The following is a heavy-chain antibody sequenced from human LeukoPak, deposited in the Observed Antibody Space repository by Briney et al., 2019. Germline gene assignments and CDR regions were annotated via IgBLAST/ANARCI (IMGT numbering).Heavy chain of an antibody. J-gene: IGHJ4*02. Sequence: PSETLSLTCAVYGGSFSGYYWSWIRQPPGKGLEWIGYIYHSGSTYYNPSLKSRVTISVDRSKNQFSLKLSSVTAADTAVYYCARGVSGFERYFDYWGQGTLVTVSS. CDR1: GGSFSGYY. CDR2: IYHSGST. D-gene: IGHD3-22*01. V-gene: IGHV4-34*01. CDR3: ARGVSGFERYFDY.